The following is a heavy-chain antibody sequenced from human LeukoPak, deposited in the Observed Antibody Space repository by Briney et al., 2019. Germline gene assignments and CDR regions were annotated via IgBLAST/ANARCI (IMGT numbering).Heavy chain of an antibody. D-gene: IGHD3-10*01. CDR2: IYHTGST. CDR1: GGSVSDYY. V-gene: IGHV4-59*02. CDR3: ARVFDSGSQAYFYYMDV. Sequence: SETLSLTCTICGGSVSDYYWSWIRQSPGKGLEWMGYIYHTGSTSYSPSLKSRVTMSVDTSKNQFSLKVSSVTAADTAVYYCARVFDSGSQAYFYYMDVWGKGTTVTISS. J-gene: IGHJ6*03.